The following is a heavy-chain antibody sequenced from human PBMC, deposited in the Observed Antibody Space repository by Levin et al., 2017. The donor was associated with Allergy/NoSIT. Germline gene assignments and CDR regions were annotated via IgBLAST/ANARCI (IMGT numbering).Heavy chain of an antibody. CDR3: ARDQSHSGLDN. Sequence: LSLTCVVSRFTFSKYWMSWVRQAPGKGLEWVGNIKEDGNEESYADSVKGRFTISRDNAKNSLYLQMNSLRADDTAVYYCARDQSHSGLDNWGQGPLFTVSS. J-gene: IGHJ4*02. D-gene: IGHD5-12*01. CDR2: IKEDGNEE. CDR1: RFTFSKYW. V-gene: IGHV3-7*01.